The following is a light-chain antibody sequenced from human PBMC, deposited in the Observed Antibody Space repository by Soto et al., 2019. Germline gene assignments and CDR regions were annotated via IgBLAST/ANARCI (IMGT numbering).Light chain of an antibody. J-gene: IGLJ1*01. CDR1: SSDVGSYNF. V-gene: IGLV2-23*02. CDR2: EVT. Sequence: QSVLTQPAPVSGSPGQSITISCAGTSSDVGSYNFVSWYQQHPGRVPKLMIYEVTKRPSGVSSRFSGSKSGNTASLTISGLQAEDEADYYCCSYAGTSSYVFGTGTKVTVL. CDR3: CSYAGTSSYV.